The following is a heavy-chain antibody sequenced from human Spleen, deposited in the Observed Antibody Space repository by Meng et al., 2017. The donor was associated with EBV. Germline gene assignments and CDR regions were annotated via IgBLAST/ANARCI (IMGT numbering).Heavy chain of an antibody. CDR3: ARQWEVRGPIDY. V-gene: IGHV4-4*02. CDR1: GGSISSSNW. D-gene: IGHD1-26*01. Sequence: QVRLQDSGPGLVKPSGTLSLTFAGSGGSISSSNWWSWVRQPPGKGLEWIGEVYHSGSTNYNPSLKSRVTISVDKSKNQFSLKLSSVSAADTAVYYCARQWEVRGPIDYWGQGTLVTVSS. J-gene: IGHJ4*02. CDR2: VYHSGST.